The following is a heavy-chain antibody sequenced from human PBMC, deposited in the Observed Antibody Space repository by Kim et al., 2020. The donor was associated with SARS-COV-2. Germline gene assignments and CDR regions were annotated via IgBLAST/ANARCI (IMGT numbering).Heavy chain of an antibody. CDR1: GFTFSSYG. D-gene: IGHD3-10*01. V-gene: IGHV3-33*06. CDR2: IWYDGSNK. Sequence: GESLRLSCAASGFTFSSYGMHWVRQAPGKGLEWVAVIWYDGSNKYYVDSVKGRFTISRDNSKNTLYLQMNSLRAEDTAVYYCAKDGAGDVPMGIDYWGQGTLVTVSS. CDR3: AKDGAGDVPMGIDY. J-gene: IGHJ4*02.